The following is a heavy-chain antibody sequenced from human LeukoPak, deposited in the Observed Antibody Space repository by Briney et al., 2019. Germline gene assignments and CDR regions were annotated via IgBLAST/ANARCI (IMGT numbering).Heavy chain of an antibody. CDR2: INIDGTTT. V-gene: IGHV3-74*01. J-gene: IGHJ4*02. CDR3: ARDSYELGATFDY. CDR1: GLTFTRYW. Sequence: GGSLRLSCAASGLTFTRYWMHWVRQVPGKGLVWVSRINIDGTTTNYADSVKVRFTGSRDNAKNTLFLQLSSLRVEDTAVYYCARDSYELGATFDYWGQGTLVTVSA. D-gene: IGHD1-26*01.